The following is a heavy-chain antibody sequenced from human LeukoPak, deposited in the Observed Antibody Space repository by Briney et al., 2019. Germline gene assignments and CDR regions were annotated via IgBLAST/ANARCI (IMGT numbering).Heavy chain of an antibody. Sequence: PGGSLRLSCAASGFTFSSYAMSWVRQAPGKGLEWVSAISGSGGSTYYADSVKGRFTISRDNSKNTLYLQMNSLRAEDTAVYYCAKYYDSSGYYLTVVDVWGKGTTVTVSS. D-gene: IGHD3-22*01. CDR1: GFTFSSYA. J-gene: IGHJ6*04. CDR2: ISGSGGST. CDR3: AKYYDSSGYYLTVVDV. V-gene: IGHV3-23*01.